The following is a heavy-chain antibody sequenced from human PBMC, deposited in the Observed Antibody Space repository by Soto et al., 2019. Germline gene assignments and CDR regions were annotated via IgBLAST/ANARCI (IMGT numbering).Heavy chain of an antibody. V-gene: IGHV4-4*02. Sequence: SETLSLTCTVYGDSITNNHWWSWVRQPPGKGLEWIGYIYYSGSTNYNPSLKSRVTISVDTSKNQFSLKLSSVTAADTAVYYCARHTQQLVPFDYWGQGTLVTVSS. J-gene: IGHJ4*02. D-gene: IGHD6-13*01. CDR3: ARHTQQLVPFDY. CDR2: IYYSGST. CDR1: GDSITNNHW.